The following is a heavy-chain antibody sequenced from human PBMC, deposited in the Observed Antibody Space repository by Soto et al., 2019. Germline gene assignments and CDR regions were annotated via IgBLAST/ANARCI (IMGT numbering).Heavy chain of an antibody. Sequence: SETLSLTCTVSGGSISSYYWSWIRQPPGKGLEWIGYIYYSGSTNYNPSLKSRVTISVDTSKNQFSLKLSSVTAADTAVYYCARVEYYYGSGSSFAFDIWGQGTMVTV. CDR3: ARVEYYYGSGSSFAFDI. J-gene: IGHJ3*02. D-gene: IGHD3-10*01. V-gene: IGHV4-59*08. CDR1: GGSISSYY. CDR2: IYYSGST.